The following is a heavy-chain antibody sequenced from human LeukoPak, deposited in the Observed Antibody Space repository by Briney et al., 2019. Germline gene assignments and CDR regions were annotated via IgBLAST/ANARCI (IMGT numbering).Heavy chain of an antibody. CDR3: AKPEGVVVAAFPLGY. D-gene: IGHD2-15*01. Sequence: PSGGSLRLSCVASKFTFSSYGMHWVRQAPGKGLEWVAVISYDGSNKYYADSVKGRFTISRDNSKNTLYLQMNSLRVEDTAVYYCAKPEGVVVAAFPLGYWGQGTLVTVSS. CDR2: ISYDGSNK. V-gene: IGHV3-30*18. J-gene: IGHJ4*02. CDR1: KFTFSSYG.